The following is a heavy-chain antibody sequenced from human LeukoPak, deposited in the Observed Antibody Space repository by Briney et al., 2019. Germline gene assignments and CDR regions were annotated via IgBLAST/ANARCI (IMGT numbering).Heavy chain of an antibody. D-gene: IGHD6-19*01. CDR2: TYYRSKWYN. CDR3: SRSGGSTVAAPDY. CDR1: GDSVSSNTAA. Sequence: SQTLSLTCAISGDSVSSNTAAWNWIRQSPSRGLEWLGGTYYRSKWYNDYAVSVKSRITINPDTSKNQFSLQLNSVTPEDTAVYYCSRSGGSTVAAPDYWGQGTLVTVSS. V-gene: IGHV6-1*01. J-gene: IGHJ4*02.